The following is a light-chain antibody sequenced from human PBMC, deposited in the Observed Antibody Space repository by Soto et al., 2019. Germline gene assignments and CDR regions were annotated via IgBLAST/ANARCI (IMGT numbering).Light chain of an antibody. J-gene: IGKJ1*01. CDR1: QSVSSY. CDR2: GAS. Sequence: EIVMTPSPVTLSLSPVERATLSCRASQSVSSYLAWYQQKPGQAPRLLIYGASSRATGIPDRFSGSGSGTDFTLTISRLEPEDFAVYYCQQYGSSPWTFGQGTKVDIK. V-gene: IGKV3-20*01. CDR3: QQYGSSPWT.